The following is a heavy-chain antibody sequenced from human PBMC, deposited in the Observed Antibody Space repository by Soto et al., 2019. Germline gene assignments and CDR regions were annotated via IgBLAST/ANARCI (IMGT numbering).Heavy chain of an antibody. D-gene: IGHD6-6*01. Sequence: EVQLVEAGGGLIQPGGNLRMSCAASGFSVSSTSMAWVRQAPGKGLEWVSLVYSDVVTDYAGSVKGRFINSRDCWQNMFYLRMNSVRVEDTAVYYWARVKLDVFDIWGQGTAVNVSS. CDR3: ARVKLDVFDI. V-gene: IGHV3-53*01. CDR1: GFSVSSTS. CDR2: VYSDVVT. J-gene: IGHJ3*02.